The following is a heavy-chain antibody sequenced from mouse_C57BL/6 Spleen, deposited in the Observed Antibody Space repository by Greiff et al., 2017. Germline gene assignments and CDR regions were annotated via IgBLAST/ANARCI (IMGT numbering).Heavy chain of an antibody. CDR1: GFTFSSYA. CDR2: ISSGGDYT. CDR3: TRDDDGYYYYYAMDY. V-gene: IGHV5-9-1*02. D-gene: IGHD2-3*01. Sequence: DVHLVESGEGLVKPGGSLKLSCAASGFTFSSYAMSWVRQTPEKRLEWVAYISSGGDYTYYADTVKGRFTISRDNARNTLYLQLSSLKSEDTAMYYCTRDDDGYYYYYAMDYWGQGTSVTVSS. J-gene: IGHJ4*01.